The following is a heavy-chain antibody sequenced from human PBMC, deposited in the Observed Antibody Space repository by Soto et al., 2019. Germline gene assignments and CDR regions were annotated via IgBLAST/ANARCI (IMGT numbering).Heavy chain of an antibody. D-gene: IGHD6-19*01. CDR3: AKPSYTSGWYGWFDP. Sequence: EVQLLESGGGLVQPGGSLRLSCAASGFTFSSYAMSWVRQAPGKGLEWVSAISGSGGSTYYADSVKGRFTISRDNSRNTLYLQVNSLRAGDTAVYYCAKPSYTSGWYGWFDPWGQGTLVTVSS. CDR1: GFTFSSYA. J-gene: IGHJ5*02. CDR2: ISGSGGST. V-gene: IGHV3-23*01.